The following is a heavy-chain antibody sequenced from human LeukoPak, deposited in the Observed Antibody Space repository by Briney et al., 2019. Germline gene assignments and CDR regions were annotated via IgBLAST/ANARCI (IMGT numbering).Heavy chain of an antibody. V-gene: IGHV4-59*01. CDR1: GGSISYY. Sequence: SETLSLTCAVSGGSISYYWRWSRQPPEKGLEWIGYIYYSGGSNYNPSLKSRVTISIDTSNNQFSLKLSSVTAADTAVYYCARVSNTSNFVFDNWGQGTLVTVSS. CDR2: IYYSGGS. J-gene: IGHJ4*02. CDR3: ARVSNTSNFVFDN. D-gene: IGHD1-7*01.